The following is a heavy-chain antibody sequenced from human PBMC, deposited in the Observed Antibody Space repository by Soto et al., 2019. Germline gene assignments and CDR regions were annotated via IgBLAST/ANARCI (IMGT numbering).Heavy chain of an antibody. V-gene: IGHV1-18*01. Sequence: ASVKVSCKASGYTFTSYVISWVRQAPGQGLEWMGWISAYNGNTNYAQKLQGRVTMTTDTSTSTAYMELRSLRSDDTAVYYCARDQYDFWSGYYTTLPVDYWGQGTLVTVSS. D-gene: IGHD3-3*01. CDR3: ARDQYDFWSGYYTTLPVDY. J-gene: IGHJ4*02. CDR2: ISAYNGNT. CDR1: GYTFTSYV.